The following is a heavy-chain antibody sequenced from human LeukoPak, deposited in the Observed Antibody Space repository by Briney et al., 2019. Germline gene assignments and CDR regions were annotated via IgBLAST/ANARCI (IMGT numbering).Heavy chain of an antibody. CDR1: GGSISSGGYY. CDR3: ARSVDTAMVFDY. CDR2: IYYSGST. V-gene: IGHV4-31*03. Sequence: PSETLSLTCTVSGGSISSGGYYWSWIRQHPGKGLESIGYIYYSGSTYYNPSLKSRVTISVDTSKNQFSLKLSSVTAADTAVYYCARSVDTAMVFDYWGQGTLVTVSS. J-gene: IGHJ4*02. D-gene: IGHD5-18*01.